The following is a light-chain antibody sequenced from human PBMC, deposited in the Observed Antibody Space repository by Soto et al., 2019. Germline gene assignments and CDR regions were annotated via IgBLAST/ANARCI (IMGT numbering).Light chain of an antibody. J-gene: IGLJ3*02. CDR1: SSKIGSNS. Sequence: QSVLTQPPSASGTPGQRVTISCSGGSSKIGSNSVNWYQHFPGTAPRLLIYTDYKRPSGVPDRFSGSKSGTSASLAITGLQSEDEAVYYCAAWDDSLNGWVFGGGTKVTVL. CDR2: TDY. CDR3: AAWDDSLNGWV. V-gene: IGLV1-44*01.